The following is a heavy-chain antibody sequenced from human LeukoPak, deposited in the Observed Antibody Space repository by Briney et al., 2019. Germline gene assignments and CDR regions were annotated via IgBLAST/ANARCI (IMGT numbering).Heavy chain of an antibody. J-gene: IGHJ4*02. CDR1: GGSISSGGYY. D-gene: IGHD1-1*01. V-gene: IGHV4-31*03. CDR3: ASWDWTISRFDY. CDR2: IYYSGST. Sequence: PSETLSLTCTVSGGSISSGGYYLSWIRQHPGKGLEWIGYIYYSGSTYYNPSLKSRVTISVDTSKNQFSLKLSSVTAADTAVYYCASWDWTISRFDYWGQGTLVTVSS.